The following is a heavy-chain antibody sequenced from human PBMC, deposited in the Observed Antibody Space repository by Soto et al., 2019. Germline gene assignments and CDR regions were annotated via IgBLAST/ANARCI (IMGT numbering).Heavy chain of an antibody. J-gene: IGHJ4*02. CDR3: AKSPYNWNPYYFDY. CDR2: ISGSGGAT. CDR1: GFTFSSYA. D-gene: IGHD1-20*01. Sequence: EVQLLESGGGLVQPGGSLRLSCAASGFTFSSYAMNWVRQAPGKGLEWVSAISGSGGATYYADSVKGRFTISRDSSKNSLYLHMSSLRAEDTAAYYCAKSPYNWNPYYFDYWGQGTLVTVSS. V-gene: IGHV3-23*01.